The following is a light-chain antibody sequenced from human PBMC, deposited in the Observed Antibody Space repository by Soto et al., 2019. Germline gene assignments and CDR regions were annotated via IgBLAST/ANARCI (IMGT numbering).Light chain of an antibody. CDR2: GAS. J-gene: IGKJ4*01. CDR1: QSISNN. CDR3: HQYNNWPRTT. Sequence: EIVMTQSPATLSVSPGERATLSCRASQSISNNLAWYQQKPGQAPRLLLYGASTRATDIPARFSGSGSGTEFTLTITGLQSDGFAFYYCHQYNNWPRTTFGGGTKVEIK. V-gene: IGKV3-15*01.